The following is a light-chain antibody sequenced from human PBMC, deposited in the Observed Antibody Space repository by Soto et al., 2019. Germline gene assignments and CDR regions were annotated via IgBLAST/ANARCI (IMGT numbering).Light chain of an antibody. CDR1: SSNIGAGYD. CDR2: GNI. V-gene: IGLV1-40*01. Sequence: QSVLTQPPSVSGVPGQRVTISCTGSSSNIGAGYDVHWYQQRPGTGPKLLIFGNINRHSGVPDRFSGSKSGTSASLAITGLQAEDAGDYYCQSYDSTLSDRYVFGTGTKVTVL. CDR3: QSYDSTLSDRYV. J-gene: IGLJ1*01.